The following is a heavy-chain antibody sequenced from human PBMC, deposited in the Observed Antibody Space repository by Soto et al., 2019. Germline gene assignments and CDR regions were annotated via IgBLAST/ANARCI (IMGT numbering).Heavy chain of an antibody. J-gene: IGHJ5*02. CDR2: ISSSGSTI. CDR3: ARDKASSGWYGRLPVGDP. Sequence: PGGSLRLSCAASGFTFSDYYMSWIRQAPGKGLEWVSYISSSGSTIYYADSVKGRFTISRDNAKNSLYLQMNSLRAEDTAVYYCARDKASSGWYGRLPVGDPWGQGTLVTVSS. D-gene: IGHD6-19*01. V-gene: IGHV3-11*01. CDR1: GFTFSDYY.